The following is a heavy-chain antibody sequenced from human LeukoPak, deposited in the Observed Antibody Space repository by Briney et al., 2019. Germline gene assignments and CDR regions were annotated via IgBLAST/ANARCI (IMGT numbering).Heavy chain of an antibody. V-gene: IGHV1-18*01. J-gene: IGHJ4*02. CDR1: GYTFTSYG. D-gene: IGHD3-22*01. Sequence: GASVKVSCKASGYTFTSYGMSWVRQAPGQGLEGMGWISTHNGNTNYAQKLQGRVTMTTDTSTSTAYMELRSLRSDDTAVYYCARDQYSSGYLGYWGQGTLVTVSS. CDR2: ISTHNGNT. CDR3: ARDQYSSGYLGY.